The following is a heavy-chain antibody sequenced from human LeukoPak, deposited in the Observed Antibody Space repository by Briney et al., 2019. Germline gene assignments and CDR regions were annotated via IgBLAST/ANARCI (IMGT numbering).Heavy chain of an antibody. CDR3: ARGSMRQFDY. V-gene: IGHV5-51*01. CDR1: GYNSTTYW. Sequence: GESLKISCKGSGYNSTTYWIGWVRQMPGKGLEWMGIIYPGDSDTRYSPSFQGQVTISADKSITTAYLQWSSLKASDTAMYYCARGSMRQFDYWGQGALVTVSS. J-gene: IGHJ4*02. CDR2: IYPGDSDT.